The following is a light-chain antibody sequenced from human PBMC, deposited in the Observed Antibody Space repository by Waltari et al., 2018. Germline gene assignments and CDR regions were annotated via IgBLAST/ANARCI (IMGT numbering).Light chain of an antibody. CDR3: AAWDDSLNGV. J-gene: IGLJ3*02. V-gene: IGLV1-44*01. Sequence: QSVLTQPPSASGPPGQRVTISCSGSSPNLGSNTVNWYQQFPGTAPKLLIYSNNQRPSEVPDRFSGSKSGTSASLAISGLQSEDEADYYCAAWDDSLNGVFGGGTKLTVL. CDR1: SPNLGSNT. CDR2: SNN.